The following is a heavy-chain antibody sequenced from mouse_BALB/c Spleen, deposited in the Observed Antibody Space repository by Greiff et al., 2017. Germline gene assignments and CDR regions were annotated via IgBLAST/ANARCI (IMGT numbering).Heavy chain of an antibody. CDR1: GYTFTSYW. CDR2: INPSTGYT. J-gene: IGHJ4*01. Sequence: QVQLQQSGAELAKPGASVKMSCKASGYTFTSYWMHWVKQRPGQGLEWIGYINPSTGYTEYNQKFKDKATLTADKSSSTAYMQLSSLTSEDSAVYYCARYHYGNGYAMDYWGQGTSVTVSS. CDR3: ARYHYGNGYAMDY. V-gene: IGHV1-7*01. D-gene: IGHD2-1*01.